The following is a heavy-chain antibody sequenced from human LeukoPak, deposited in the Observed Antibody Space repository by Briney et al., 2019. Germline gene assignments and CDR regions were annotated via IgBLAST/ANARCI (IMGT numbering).Heavy chain of an antibody. J-gene: IGHJ5*02. CDR1: GFTFDDYA. V-gene: IGHV3-9*03. CDR3: AKARSDFWSATESDP. CDR2: ISWNSGSI. Sequence: GRSLRLSCAASGFTFDDYAMHWVRQAPGKGLEWVSGISWNSGSIGYADSVKGRFTISRHNAKNSLYLQMNSLRAEDMALYYCAKARSDFWSATESDPWGQGTLVTVSS. D-gene: IGHD3-3*01.